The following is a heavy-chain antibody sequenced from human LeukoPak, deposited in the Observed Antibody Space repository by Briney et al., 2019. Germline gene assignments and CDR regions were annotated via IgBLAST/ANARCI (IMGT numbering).Heavy chain of an antibody. V-gene: IGHV1-18*04. J-gene: IGHJ4*02. D-gene: IGHD5-18*01. CDR2: ISAYNGNT. Sequence: ASVKVSCKASGYTFTGYYMHWVRQAPGQGLEWMGWISAYNGNTNYAQKLQGRVTMTTDTSTSTAYMELRSLRSDDTAVYYCAREVDRLWSRNDYWGQGTLVTVSS. CDR3: AREVDRLWSRNDY. CDR1: GYTFTGYY.